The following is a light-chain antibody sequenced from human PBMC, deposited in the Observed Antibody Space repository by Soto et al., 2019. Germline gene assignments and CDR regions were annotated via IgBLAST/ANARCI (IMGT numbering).Light chain of an antibody. V-gene: IGKV1-5*01. CDR2: DAS. Sequence: DIQMTQSPSSLSASVGDRVTITCRASQSISSYLNWYQQKPGKAPKLLIYDASSLESGVPSRFSGSGSGTEFTLTISSLQPDDFATYYCQQYNSYPTFGQGTKVDNK. CDR1: QSISSY. J-gene: IGKJ1*01. CDR3: QQYNSYPT.